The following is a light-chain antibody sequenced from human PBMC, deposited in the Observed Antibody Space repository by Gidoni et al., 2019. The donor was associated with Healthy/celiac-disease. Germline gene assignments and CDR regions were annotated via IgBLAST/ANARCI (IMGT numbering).Light chain of an antibody. CDR2: GKN. J-gene: IGLJ3*02. CDR1: SLRPYY. CDR3: NSRDSSGNRWV. V-gene: IGLV3-19*01. Sequence: SSELTQDPAVSVSLGQTVRITCQGDSLRPYYASWYHQKPGQAPVLVIYGKNNRPSGIPNRFSGSSSGNTASLTITGAQAEDEADYYCNSRDSSGNRWVFGGGTKLTVL.